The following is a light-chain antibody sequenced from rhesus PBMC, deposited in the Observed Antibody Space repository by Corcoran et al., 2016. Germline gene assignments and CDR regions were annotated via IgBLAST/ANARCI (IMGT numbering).Light chain of an antibody. CDR3: MQSTKDPWT. V-gene: IGKV2S2*01. CDR1: QSLLHSNGNTY. Sequence: DIVMTQTPLSLPVTPGEPASISCRSSQSLLHSNGNTYLDWYLQKPGQSPRRLIYKVTNRESGVPDRFSGNGSGTDLTLKISRVEPEDVGVYYCMQSTKDPWTFGQGTKVEIK. J-gene: IGKJ1*01. CDR2: KVT.